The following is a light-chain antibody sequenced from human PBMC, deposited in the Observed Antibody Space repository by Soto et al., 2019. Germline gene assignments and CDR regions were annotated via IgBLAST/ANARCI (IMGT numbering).Light chain of an antibody. CDR3: QQYHTCSYT. CDR2: DVS. V-gene: IGKV1-5*01. J-gene: IGKJ2*01. CDR1: QTISSS. Sequence: DIQMTQSHSTLSASVGDRVTITCRASQTISSSLAWYQQQPGKAPKLLLYDVSTLKREVPSRFSGSRSGTEFTLSNSSLQPDDCPTYYCQQYHTCSYTFGQGTSLESK.